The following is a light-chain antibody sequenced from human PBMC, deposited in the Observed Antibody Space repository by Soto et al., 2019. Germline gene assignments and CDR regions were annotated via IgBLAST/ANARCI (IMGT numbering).Light chain of an antibody. J-gene: IGKJ2*01. V-gene: IGKV3-15*01. CDR2: GAS. CDR1: QSVSDN. CDR3: QQYNNWPYS. Sequence: ELVMTQSPATLSVSPGERATLSCSASQSVSDNLAWYQQKPGQAPRLLIYGASTRATGIQARFSGSGSGTEFTLTISSLQSEDFAVYYCQQYNNWPYSFGQGTKLDIK.